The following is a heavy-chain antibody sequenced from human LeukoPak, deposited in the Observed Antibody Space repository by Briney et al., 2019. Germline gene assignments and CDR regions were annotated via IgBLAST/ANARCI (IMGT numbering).Heavy chain of an antibody. Sequence: SVKVSCKASGGTXSSYAISWVRQAPGQGLEWMGGIIPIFGTANYAQKFQGRVKITADESTSTAYMELSSLRSEDTAVYYCAREGSPNGDYIFDYWGQGTLVTVSS. V-gene: IGHV1-69*01. J-gene: IGHJ4*02. CDR1: GGTXSSYA. D-gene: IGHD4-17*01. CDR2: IIPIFGTA. CDR3: AREGSPNGDYIFDY.